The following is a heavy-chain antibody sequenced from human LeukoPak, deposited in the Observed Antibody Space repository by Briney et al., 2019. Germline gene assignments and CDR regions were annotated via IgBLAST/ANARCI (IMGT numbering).Heavy chain of an antibody. V-gene: IGHV4-38-2*02. CDR1: GYSISSGYY. J-gene: IGHJ4*02. D-gene: IGHD3-22*01. CDR2: IYHSGST. CDR3: ARDSEDYYDSSGYYYFDY. Sequence: SETLSLTCTVSGYSISSGYYWGWIRPPPGKGLEWIGNIYHSGSTYYNPSLKSRVTISVDTSKNQFSLKLSSVTAADTAVYYCARDSEDYYDSSGYYYFDYWGQGTLVTVSS.